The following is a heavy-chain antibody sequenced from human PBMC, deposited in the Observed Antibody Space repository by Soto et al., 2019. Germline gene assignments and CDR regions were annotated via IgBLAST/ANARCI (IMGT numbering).Heavy chain of an antibody. CDR2: IYYSGST. CDR1: GGSVSSGSYY. J-gene: IGHJ5*02. Sequence: PSETLSLTCTVSGGSVSSGSYYWSWIRQPPGKGLEWIGYIYYSGSTNYNPSLKSRVTISVDTSKNQFSLKLSSVTAADTAVYYCARDGGDGYKRVWFDPWGQGTLVTVSS. CDR3: ARDGGDGYKRVWFDP. V-gene: IGHV4-61*01. D-gene: IGHD5-12*01.